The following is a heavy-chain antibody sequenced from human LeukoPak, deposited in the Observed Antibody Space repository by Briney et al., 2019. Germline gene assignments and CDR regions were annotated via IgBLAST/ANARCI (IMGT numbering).Heavy chain of an antibody. Sequence: SETLSLTCTVSGGSISSYYWSWIRQPPGKGLEWIGYIYYSGSTNYNPSLKSRVTISVDTSKNQFSLKLSSVTAADTAVYYCARGHGSGSYYRRWFDPWGQGTLVTVSS. CDR1: GGSISSYY. CDR3: ARGHGSGSYYRRWFDP. CDR2: IYYSGST. V-gene: IGHV4-59*01. D-gene: IGHD3-10*01. J-gene: IGHJ5*02.